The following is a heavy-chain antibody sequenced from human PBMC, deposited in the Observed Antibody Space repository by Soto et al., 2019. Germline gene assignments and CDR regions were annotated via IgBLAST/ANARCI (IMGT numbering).Heavy chain of an antibody. J-gene: IGHJ4*02. Sequence: PSETPSLTCTVSGGSVSSGTYYWGWIRQPPGKGLEWIGYIDYSGSSKYNSSLKSRVTMSVDTSKNQFSLKLSSVTAVDTAVYYCARVFSVYSDTYYFDGWGQGTLVTFSS. CDR1: GGSVSSGTYY. CDR2: IDYSGSS. V-gene: IGHV4-61*01. D-gene: IGHD2-21*01. CDR3: ARVFSVYSDTYYFDG.